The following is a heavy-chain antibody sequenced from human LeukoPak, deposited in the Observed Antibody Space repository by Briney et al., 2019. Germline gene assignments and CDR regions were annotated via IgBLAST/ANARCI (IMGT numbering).Heavy chain of an antibody. V-gene: IGHV4-59*01. J-gene: IGHJ6*03. CDR1: GGSISSYY. CDR3: ASLTVTTGYYYYMDV. CDR2: IYYSGST. Sequence: PSETLSLTCTVSGGSISSYYWSWIRQPPGKGLEWIGYIYYSGSTNYNPSLKSRVTISVDTSKNQFSLKLSSVAAADTAVYYCASLTVTTGYYYYMDVWGKGTTVTVSS. D-gene: IGHD4-17*01.